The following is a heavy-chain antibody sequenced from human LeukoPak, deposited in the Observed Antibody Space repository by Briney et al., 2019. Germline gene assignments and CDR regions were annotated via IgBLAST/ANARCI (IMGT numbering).Heavy chain of an antibody. D-gene: IGHD3-16*01. CDR2: IIPIFGTA. Sequence: SVKVSCKASGGTFSSYAISWARQAPGQGLEWMGGIIPIFGTANYAQKFQGRVTITADESTSTAYMELSSLRSEDTAVYYCARGPKYDYVWGSGFDYWGQGTLVTVSS. V-gene: IGHV1-69*01. CDR1: GGTFSSYA. J-gene: IGHJ4*02. CDR3: ARGPKYDYVWGSGFDY.